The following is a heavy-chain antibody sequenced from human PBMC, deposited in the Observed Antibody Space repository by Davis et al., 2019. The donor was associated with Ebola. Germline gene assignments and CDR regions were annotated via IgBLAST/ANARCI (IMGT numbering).Heavy chain of an antibody. J-gene: IGHJ6*02. Sequence: MPSETLSLTCTVSGDSVSSGSYYWSWIRQPPGKGLEWIGYIYYSGSTNYNPSLKSRVTISVDTSKNQFSLKLSSVTAADTAVYYCARDQVGYSYGSSGYYYYGMDVWGQGTTVTVSS. CDR1: GDSVSSGSYY. V-gene: IGHV4-61*01. D-gene: IGHD5-18*01. CDR2: IYYSGST. CDR3: ARDQVGYSYGSSGYYYYGMDV.